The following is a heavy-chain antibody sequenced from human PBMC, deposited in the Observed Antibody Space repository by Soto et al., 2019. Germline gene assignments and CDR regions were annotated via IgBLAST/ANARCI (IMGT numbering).Heavy chain of an antibody. CDR1: GGSISSGGYS. CDR2: IYHSGST. CDR3: ASVEYYYGSGSYIHYYYGMDV. Sequence: SETLSLTCAVSGGSISSGGYSWSWIRQPPGKGLEWIGYIYHSGSTYYNPSLKSRVTISVDRSKNQFSLKLSSVTAADTAVYYCASVEYYYGSGSYIHYYYGMDVWGQGTTVTVS. D-gene: IGHD3-10*01. V-gene: IGHV4-30-2*01. J-gene: IGHJ6*02.